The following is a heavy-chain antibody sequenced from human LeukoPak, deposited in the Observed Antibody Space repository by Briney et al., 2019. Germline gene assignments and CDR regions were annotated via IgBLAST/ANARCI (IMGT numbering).Heavy chain of an antibody. D-gene: IGHD2-15*01. J-gene: IGHJ6*02. CDR3: ASSSHCSGGSCYSGLYYYGMDV. CDR1: GFTVSSNY. CDR2: IYSGGST. Sequence: GGSLRLSCAASGFTVSSNYMSWVRQAPGKGLEWVSVIYSGGSTYYADSVKGRFTISRDNSKNTLYLQMNSLRAEDTAVYYCASSSHCSGGSCYSGLYYYGMDVWGQGTTVTVSS. V-gene: IGHV3-53*01.